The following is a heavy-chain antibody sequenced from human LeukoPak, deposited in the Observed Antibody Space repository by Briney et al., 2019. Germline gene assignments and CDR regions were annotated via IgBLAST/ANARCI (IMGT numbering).Heavy chain of an antibody. CDR3: ARHEEGDGYNAKTCDY. J-gene: IGHJ4*02. V-gene: IGHV4-39*01. D-gene: IGHD5-24*01. CDR2: TCYSRRT. CDR1: GGSISSSSYY. Sequence: PSETLSLTCTVSGGSISSSSYYWGWIRQPPGKGLEWIGSTCYSRRTYYNPSLKSRVTISVDTAKNQFSLNLRSVTAADTAMYYCARHEEGDGYNAKTCDYWGQGTLVTVSS.